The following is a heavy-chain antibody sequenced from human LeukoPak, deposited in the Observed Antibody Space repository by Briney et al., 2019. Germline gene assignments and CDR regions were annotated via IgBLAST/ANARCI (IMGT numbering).Heavy chain of an antibody. J-gene: IGHJ4*02. CDR3: ARRAYSSGDAPCDY. Sequence: ASVKVSCKASGYTFTGYYLHWVRQAPGQGLEWMGWFNPNSGGTNYAQKFQGRVTMTRHTSISTAYMELSRLRSDDTAVYYCARRAYSSGDAPCDYWGQGTLVTVSS. CDR2: FNPNSGGT. V-gene: IGHV1-2*02. CDR1: GYTFTGYY. D-gene: IGHD6-19*01.